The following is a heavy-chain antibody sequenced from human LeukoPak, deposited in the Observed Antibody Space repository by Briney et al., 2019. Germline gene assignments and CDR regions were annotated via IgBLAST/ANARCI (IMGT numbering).Heavy chain of an antibody. D-gene: IGHD6-19*01. J-gene: IGHJ4*02. CDR2: ISYSGST. Sequence: SETLSLTCTVSGGSISSYYWSWIRQPPGKGLEWIGYISYSGSTNYNPSLKSRVTISVATSKNKFSLKLNSVTAADTAVYYCARDLGALAGNRNVWGQGTLVTVSS. CDR3: ARDLGALAGNRNV. V-gene: IGHV4-59*01. CDR1: GGSISSYY.